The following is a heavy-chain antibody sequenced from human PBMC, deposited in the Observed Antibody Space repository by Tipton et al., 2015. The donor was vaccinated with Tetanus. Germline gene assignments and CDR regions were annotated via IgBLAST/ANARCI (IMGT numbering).Heavy chain of an antibody. D-gene: IGHD6-25*01. J-gene: IGHJ4*02. CDR1: GFTFSFYW. CDR3: ASGSALDY. V-gene: IGHV3-21*01. Sequence: SLRLSCAASGFTFSFYWMNWVRQAPGRGLQWVASISSTSSYIYYADSGRGRFTISRDNAKNSLYLQMNSLRADDTGVYYCASGSALDYWGQGTLVTVSS. CDR2: ISSTSSYI.